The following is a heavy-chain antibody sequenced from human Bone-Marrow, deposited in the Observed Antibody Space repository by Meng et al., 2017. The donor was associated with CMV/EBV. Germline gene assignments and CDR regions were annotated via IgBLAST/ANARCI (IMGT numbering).Heavy chain of an antibody. D-gene: IGHD2-2*01. J-gene: IGHJ1*01. Sequence: GESLKISCAASGFTFDDYGMSWVRQAPGKGLEWVSGINWNGGSTSYAGSVKGRFTISRDNAKNSLYLQMNSLRAEDTAVYYCAKDYCSSTSCSSFQHWGQGTLVTVSS. V-gene: IGHV3-20*04. CDR2: INWNGGST. CDR3: AKDYCSSTSCSSFQH. CDR1: GFTFDDYG.